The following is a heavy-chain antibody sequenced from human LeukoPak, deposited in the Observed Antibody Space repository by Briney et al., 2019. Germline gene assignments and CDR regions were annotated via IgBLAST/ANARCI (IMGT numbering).Heavy chain of an antibody. J-gene: IGHJ4*02. Sequence: SETLSLTCAVYGGSFSGYYWSWIRQPPGKGLEWIGEINHSGSTNYNPPLKSRVTISVDTSKNQFSLKLSSVTAADTAVYYCATGKLTTFDYWGQGTLVTVSS. V-gene: IGHV4-34*01. CDR3: ATGKLTTFDY. CDR2: INHSGST. CDR1: GGSFSGYY. D-gene: IGHD3-22*01.